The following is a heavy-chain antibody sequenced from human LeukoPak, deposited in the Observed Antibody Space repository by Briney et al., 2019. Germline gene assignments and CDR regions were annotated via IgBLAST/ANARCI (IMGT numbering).Heavy chain of an antibody. Sequence: SETLSLTCTVSGDSISSYYWSWIRQPAGKGLEWIGRIYASGSTNYNPSLKSRVTMSLDTSKNQFSLNLSSVTAADTAVYYCARKALPGNWFDPWGQGTLVTVSS. CDR2: IYASGST. CDR1: GDSISSYY. CDR3: ARKALPGNWFDP. V-gene: IGHV4-4*07. J-gene: IGHJ5*02.